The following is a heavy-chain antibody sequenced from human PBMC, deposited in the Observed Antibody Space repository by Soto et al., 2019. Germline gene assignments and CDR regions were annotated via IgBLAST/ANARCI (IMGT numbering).Heavy chain of an antibody. CDR2: IWYDGSNK. D-gene: IGHD2-21*02. CDR3: IQSRCGGDCLQSYASHYYYGMDV. V-gene: IGHV3-33*03. Sequence: PGGSLRLSCAASGFTFSSYGMHWVRQAPGKGLEWVAVIWYDGSNKYYADSVKGRFTISKDTSKNQVVLTMTNMDPVDTATYYCIQSRCGGDCLQSYASHYYYGMDVWGQGTTVTVSS. J-gene: IGHJ6*02. CDR1: GFTFSSYG.